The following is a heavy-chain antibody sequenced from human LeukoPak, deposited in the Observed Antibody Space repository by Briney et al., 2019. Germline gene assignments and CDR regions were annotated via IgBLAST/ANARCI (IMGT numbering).Heavy chain of an antibody. D-gene: IGHD6-13*01. CDR2: TYPTGST. J-gene: IGHJ4*02. CDR3: AGYSSSWYQGYFDY. V-gene: IGHV4-4*09. Sequence: PSETLSLICTVSGGSISNSYWSWIRQPPGKGLEWIGYTYPTGSTNYNPSLKSRDTISVEKSKNQISLKLSSVTAADTAVYYCAGYSSSWYQGYFDYWGQGTLVTVSS. CDR1: GGSISNSY.